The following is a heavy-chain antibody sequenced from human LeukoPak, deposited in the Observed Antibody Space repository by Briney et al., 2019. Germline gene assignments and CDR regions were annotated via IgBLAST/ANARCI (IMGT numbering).Heavy chain of an antibody. Sequence: GGSLRLSCAASEFTLSSYFMHWVRQAPGKGLEWVSRINIDGRNTISADSVEGRFTISRDSAKNTLYLQMNSLRVEDTAVYYCARAVRWDGDLEYWGQGTLVTVSS. J-gene: IGHJ4*02. V-gene: IGHV3-74*01. CDR3: ARAVRWDGDLEY. CDR2: INIDGRNT. CDR1: EFTLSSYF. D-gene: IGHD4-17*01.